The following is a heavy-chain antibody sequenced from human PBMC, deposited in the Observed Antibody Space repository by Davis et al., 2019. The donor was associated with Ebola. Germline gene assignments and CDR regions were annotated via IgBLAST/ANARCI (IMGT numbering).Heavy chain of an antibody. V-gene: IGHV4-31*03. Sequence: MPSETLSLTCTVSGASMTSGGYYWTWIRQHPGRGLEWIGYISYGGRTSYNPSLKSRIIISEDTAKNQFSLMLDSVTAADTAVYYCARGQWVLNSWGQGTLVTVSS. J-gene: IGHJ5*02. CDR1: GASMTSGGYY. D-gene: IGHD6-19*01. CDR2: ISYGGRT. CDR3: ARGQWVLNS.